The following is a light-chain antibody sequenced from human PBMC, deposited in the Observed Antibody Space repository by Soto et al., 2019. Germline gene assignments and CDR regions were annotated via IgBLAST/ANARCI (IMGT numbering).Light chain of an antibody. CDR2: SNN. CDR3: AAWDDRRLWV. Sequence: QSVLTQPPSASGTPGQRVTISCSGSSSNIGSNTVNWYQQLPGTAPKLLIYSNNQRPSGVPGRFSGSKSGTSASLAISGLQSEDEADYYCAAWDDRRLWVFGGGTKLTVL. V-gene: IGLV1-44*01. J-gene: IGLJ3*02. CDR1: SSNIGSNT.